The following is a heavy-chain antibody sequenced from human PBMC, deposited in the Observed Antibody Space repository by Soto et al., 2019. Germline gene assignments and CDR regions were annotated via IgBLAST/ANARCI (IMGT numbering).Heavy chain of an antibody. CDR3: AKDRGHYYDSSGYIDAFDI. V-gene: IGHV3-23*01. J-gene: IGHJ3*02. D-gene: IGHD3-22*01. Sequence: TGGSLRLSCAASGFTFSSYAMSWVRQAPGKGLEWVSAISGSGGSTYYADSVKGRFTISRDNSKNTLYLQMNSLRAEDTAVYYCAKDRGHYYDSSGYIDAFDIWGQGTMVTVSS. CDR1: GFTFSSYA. CDR2: ISGSGGST.